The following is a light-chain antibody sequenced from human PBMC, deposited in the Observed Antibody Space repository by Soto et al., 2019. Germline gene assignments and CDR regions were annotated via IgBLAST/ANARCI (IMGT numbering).Light chain of an antibody. Sequence: QSVLTQPPSASGIPGQRVTISCSGSRSNIGSNNVNWYQQLPGTAPRLLTFNNHLRPSGVPDRFSGSKSGTSASLAISGPQSEDEGDYYCAAWDDSLDGYVFGTGTKVTVL. J-gene: IGLJ1*01. V-gene: IGLV1-44*01. CDR1: RSNIGSNN. CDR3: AAWDDSLDGYV. CDR2: NNH.